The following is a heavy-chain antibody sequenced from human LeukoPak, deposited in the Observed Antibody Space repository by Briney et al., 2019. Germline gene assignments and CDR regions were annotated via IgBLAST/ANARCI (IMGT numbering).Heavy chain of an antibody. V-gene: IGHV1-69*05. CDR3: ATYNWNYAAYYYYYYMDV. J-gene: IGHJ6*03. CDR1: GGTFSSYA. CDR2: IIPIFGTA. Sequence: SVKVSCKASGGTFSSYAISWVRQAPGQGLEWMGGIIPIFGTANYAQKFQGRVTITTDESTSTAYMELSSLRSEDTAVYYYATYNWNYAAYYYYYYMDVWGKGTTVTVSS. D-gene: IGHD1-7*01.